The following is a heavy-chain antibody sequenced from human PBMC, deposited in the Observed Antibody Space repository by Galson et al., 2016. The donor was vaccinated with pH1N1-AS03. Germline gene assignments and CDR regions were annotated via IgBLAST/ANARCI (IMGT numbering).Heavy chain of an antibody. D-gene: IGHD3-22*01. CDR1: GFTFSTYT. Sequence: SLRLSCAASGFTFSTYTMNWVRQAPGKGLEWVAYICSSSRFIYYADAVQGRFTISKDSPKNSVYLHMNGLRADDTAVYYCARDGGYSSGWIDFWGQGTLVSVSS. CDR2: ICSSSRFI. J-gene: IGHJ4*02. CDR3: ARDGGYSSGWIDF. V-gene: IGHV3-21*01.